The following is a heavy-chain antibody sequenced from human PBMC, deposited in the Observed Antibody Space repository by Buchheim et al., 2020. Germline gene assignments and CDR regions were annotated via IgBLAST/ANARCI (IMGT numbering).Heavy chain of an antibody. Sequence: QLQLQESGSGLVKPSQTLSLTCAVSGGSISSGGYSWSWIRQPPGKGLEWIGYIYHSGSTHYNPSLKSRGTITVDRSKNQFSLKLSSVTAADTAVYYCARALFPAISNYDFWSGFGYWGPGTL. CDR3: ARALFPAISNYDFWSGFGY. D-gene: IGHD3-3*01. J-gene: IGHJ4*02. CDR2: IYHSGST. CDR1: GGSISSGGYS. V-gene: IGHV4-30-2*01.